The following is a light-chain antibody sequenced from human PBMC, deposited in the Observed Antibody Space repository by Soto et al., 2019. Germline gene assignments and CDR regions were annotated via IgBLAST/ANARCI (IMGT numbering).Light chain of an antibody. Sequence: QAVVTQESSLTVSPGGTVTLTCGSSTGAVTSAHYPYWFQQKPGQAPRTLIYDTNNKHSWTPARFSGSLLGGKAAVTLSGAQSEDEAEYYCLLSYSGARVFGGGTQLTVL. J-gene: IGLJ3*02. CDR3: LLSYSGARV. V-gene: IGLV7-46*01. CDR2: DTN. CDR1: TGAVTSAHY.